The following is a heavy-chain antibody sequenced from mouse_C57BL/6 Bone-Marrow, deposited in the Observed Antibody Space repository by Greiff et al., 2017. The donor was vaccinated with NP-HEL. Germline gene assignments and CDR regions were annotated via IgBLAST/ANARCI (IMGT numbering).Heavy chain of an antibody. CDR3: ARHPYYAMDY. CDR2: ISSGGSYT. Sequence: VQLKESGGDLVKPGGSLKLSCAASGFTFSSYGMSWVRQTPDKRLEWVATISSGGSYTYYPDSVKGRFTISRDNTKNTLYMQMSSPKSEDTAMYYCARHPYYAMDYWGQGTSVTVSS. J-gene: IGHJ4*01. CDR1: GFTFSSYG. V-gene: IGHV5-6*01.